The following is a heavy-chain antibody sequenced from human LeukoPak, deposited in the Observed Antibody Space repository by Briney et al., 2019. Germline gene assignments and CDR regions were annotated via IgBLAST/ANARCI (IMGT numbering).Heavy chain of an antibody. CDR1: AGSINTYF. J-gene: IGHJ4*02. D-gene: IGHD4-11*01. CDR2: ISDSGTT. Sequence: SETLSLTCTVSAGSINTYFWTWVRQPAGKGLEWIGRISDSGTTYYNPSLESRVTISLDTSNNQFFLKVTSVTAADTAVYYCARGSELTKTSGHYSFDNWGQGTLVSVSS. CDR3: ARGSELTKTSGHYSFDN. V-gene: IGHV4-4*07.